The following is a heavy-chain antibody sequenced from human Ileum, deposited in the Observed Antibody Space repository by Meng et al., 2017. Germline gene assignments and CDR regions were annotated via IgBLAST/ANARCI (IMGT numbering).Heavy chain of an antibody. CDR3: GRGRASFYFYF. D-gene: IGHD6-6*01. CDR2: IHAGSGDT. Sequence: QVQFVQSGAAVKNPGASGRISCKASGFTFSNYAIYWVRQAPGQSLEWLGLIHAGSGDTKFSQTFQGRLTFDRDTSADTVYMELSSLTSGDRAVYYCGRGRASFYFYFLGQGTLVTVSS. V-gene: IGHV1-3*01. CDR1: GFTFSNYA. J-gene: IGHJ4*01.